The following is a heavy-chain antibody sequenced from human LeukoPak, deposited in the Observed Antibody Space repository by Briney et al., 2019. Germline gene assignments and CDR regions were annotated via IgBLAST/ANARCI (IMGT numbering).Heavy chain of an antibody. CDR3: TKLARAPRDFDY. V-gene: IGHV3-72*01. CDR2: SRDKGNSYTT. D-gene: IGHD3-10*01. J-gene: IGHJ4*01. CDR1: GFTFSDHY. Sequence: GGSLRLSCAASGFTFSDHYIDWVRQAPGKGLEWVGRSRDKGNSYTTAYAASVRGRFTISRDGSKNSLYLQMNSLKIEDTAVYYCTKLARAPRDFDYWGQGTLVTVSS.